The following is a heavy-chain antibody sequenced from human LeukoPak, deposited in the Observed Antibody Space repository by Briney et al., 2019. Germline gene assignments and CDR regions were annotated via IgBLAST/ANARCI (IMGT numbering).Heavy chain of an antibody. V-gene: IGHV4-39*07. D-gene: IGHD3-10*01. CDR3: AKDRVDGSGSQFES. CDR2: IYHSGST. J-gene: IGHJ4*02. CDR1: GGSISSSSYY. Sequence: SETLSLTCTVSGGSISSSSYYWCWIRQPPGKGLEWIGSIYHSGSTYYNPSLKSRVTISVDTSKNRFSLRLSSVTAADTAVYYCAKDRVDGSGSQFESWGQGSLVIVSS.